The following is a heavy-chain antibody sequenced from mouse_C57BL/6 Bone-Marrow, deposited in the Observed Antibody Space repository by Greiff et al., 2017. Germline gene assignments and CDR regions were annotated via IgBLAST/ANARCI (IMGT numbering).Heavy chain of an antibody. CDR2: IYPRSGNT. V-gene: IGHV1-81*01. J-gene: IGHJ4*01. Sequence: QVQLKESGAELARPGASVKLSCKASGYTFTSYGISWVKQRTGQGLEWIGEIYPRSGNTYYNEKFKGKATLTADKSSSTAYMELRSLTSEDSAVYFCARDYYSNYLGYGGQGTSVTVSS. CDR1: GYTFTSYG. CDR3: ARDYYSNYLGY. D-gene: IGHD2-5*01.